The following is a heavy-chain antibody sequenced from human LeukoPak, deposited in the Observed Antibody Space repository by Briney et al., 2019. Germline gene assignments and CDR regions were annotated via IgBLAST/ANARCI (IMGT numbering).Heavy chain of an antibody. CDR2: IRSKAYGGTT. Sequence: GGSLRLSCTASGFTFGDYAMSWVRQAPGKGLEWVGFIRSKAYGGTTEYAASVKGRFTISRDDSKSIAYLQMNSLKTEDTAVYYCTRVKGSLVTFDYWGQGTLVTVSS. D-gene: IGHD2-21*02. V-gene: IGHV3-49*04. CDR1: GFTFGDYA. CDR3: TRVKGSLVTFDY. J-gene: IGHJ4*02.